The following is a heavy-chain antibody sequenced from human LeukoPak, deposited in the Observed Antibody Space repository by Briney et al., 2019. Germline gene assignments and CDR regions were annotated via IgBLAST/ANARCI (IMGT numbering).Heavy chain of an antibody. Sequence: SETLSLTCTVSGGSISSSSYYWGWIRQPPGKGLEWIGSIYYSGSTYYNPSLKSRVTISVDTSKNQFSLKLSSVTAADTAAYYCARLSPPDFWSGYYTNYGMDVWGQGTTVTVSS. CDR2: IYYSGST. CDR3: ARLSPPDFWSGYYTNYGMDV. V-gene: IGHV4-39*01. J-gene: IGHJ6*02. CDR1: GGSISSSSYY. D-gene: IGHD3-3*01.